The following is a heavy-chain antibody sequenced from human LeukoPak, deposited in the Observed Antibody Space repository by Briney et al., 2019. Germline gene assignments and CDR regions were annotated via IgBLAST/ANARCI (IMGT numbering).Heavy chain of an antibody. CDR2: ISAYNGNT. D-gene: IGHD2-21*01. Sequence: ASVKVSCKASGYTFTSYGISWVRQAPGQGLEWMGWISAYNGNTNYAQKLQGRVTMTTDTSTSTAYMELRSLRSDDTAVYYCASSYSVFQALDPWGQRTLVTVSS. CDR1: GYTFTSYG. V-gene: IGHV1-18*01. CDR3: ASSYSVFQALDP. J-gene: IGHJ5*02.